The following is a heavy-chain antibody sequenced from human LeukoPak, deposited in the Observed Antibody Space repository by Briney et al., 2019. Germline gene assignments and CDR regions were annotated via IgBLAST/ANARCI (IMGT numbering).Heavy chain of an antibody. CDR2: IYYSGST. CDR3: ARGAPYNWFDP. CDR1: GGSISSYY. D-gene: IGHD1-26*01. J-gene: IGHJ5*02. V-gene: IGHV4-59*01. Sequence: PSETLSLTCTVSGGSISSYYWSWIRQPPGKRLEWIGYIYYSGSTNYNPSLKSRVTISVDTSKNQFSLKLSSVTAADTAVYYCARGAPYNWFDPWGQGTLVTVSS.